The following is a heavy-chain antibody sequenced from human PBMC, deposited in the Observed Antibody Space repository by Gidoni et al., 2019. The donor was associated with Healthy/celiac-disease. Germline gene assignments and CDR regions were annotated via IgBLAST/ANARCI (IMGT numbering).Heavy chain of an antibody. CDR3: AKDIAAAGTRYYGMDV. Sequence: EVQLVESGGGLVQPGRSLRLSCAASGFTFDDYAMHWGRQAPGKGLEWVSGISWNSGSIGYADSVKGRFTISRDNAKNSLYLQMNSLRAEDTALYYCAKDIAAAGTRYYGMDVWGQGTTVTVSS. CDR2: ISWNSGSI. V-gene: IGHV3-9*01. CDR1: GFTFDDYA. J-gene: IGHJ6*02. D-gene: IGHD6-13*01.